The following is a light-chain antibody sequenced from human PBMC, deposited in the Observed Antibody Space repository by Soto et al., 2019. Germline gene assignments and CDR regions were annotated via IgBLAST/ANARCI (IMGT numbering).Light chain of an antibody. CDR3: CSYAGSSTFVYV. CDR1: SSDVGSYNL. J-gene: IGLJ1*01. CDR2: EGS. Sequence: QSVLTQPASVSGSPGQSITISCTGTSSDVGSYNLVSWYQQHPGKAPKLMIYEGSKRPSGVSNRFSGSKSGNTASLTISGLQAEDKADYYCCSYAGSSTFVYVFGTGTTVTVL. V-gene: IGLV2-23*03.